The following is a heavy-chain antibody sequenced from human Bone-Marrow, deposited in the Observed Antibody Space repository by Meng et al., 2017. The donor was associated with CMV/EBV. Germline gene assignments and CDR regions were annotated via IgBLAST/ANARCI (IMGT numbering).Heavy chain of an antibody. CDR2: ISYDGSNT. CDR3: ARGYDSSGYYHPLRS. D-gene: IGHD3-22*01. CDR1: GFTFSNYA. J-gene: IGHJ5*02. Sequence: GKSLKISCAASGFTFSNYAIHWVRQAPGKGLEWVAVISYDGSNTYYVDSVKGRFTLSRDNSRNTLYLQMNSLRPEDTAVYYCARGYDSSGYYHPLRSWGQGTLVTVSS. V-gene: IGHV3-30-3*01.